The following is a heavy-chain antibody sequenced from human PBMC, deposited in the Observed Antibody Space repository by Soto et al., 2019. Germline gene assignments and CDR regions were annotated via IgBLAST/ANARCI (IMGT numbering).Heavy chain of an antibody. CDR3: ARQGGGYDLYYFDY. V-gene: IGHV4-34*01. Sequence: SETLSLTCAVYGGSFSGYYWSWIRQPPGKGLEWIGEINHSGSTNYNPSLKSRVTISVDTSKNQFSLKLSSVTAADTAVYYCARQGGGYDLYYFDYWGQGTLVTVSS. D-gene: IGHD5-12*01. J-gene: IGHJ4*02. CDR2: INHSGST. CDR1: GGSFSGYY.